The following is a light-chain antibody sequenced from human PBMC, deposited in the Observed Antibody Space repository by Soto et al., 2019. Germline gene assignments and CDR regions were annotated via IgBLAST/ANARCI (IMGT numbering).Light chain of an antibody. V-gene: IGKV3-11*01. Sequence: EIVLTQSPATLSLSPGERATLSCRASQSVSSYLAWYQQKPGQAPRLLIYDASNRATPIPARFSGSGSVTDFTLTISSLEPEDFAVEYCRQRSNCLVTFGGGTKVEIK. CDR3: RQRSNCLVT. CDR1: QSVSSY. J-gene: IGKJ4*02. CDR2: DAS.